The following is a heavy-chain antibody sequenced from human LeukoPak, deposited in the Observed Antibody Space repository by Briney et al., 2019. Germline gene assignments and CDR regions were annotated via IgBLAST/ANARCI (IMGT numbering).Heavy chain of an antibody. V-gene: IGHV4-34*01. CDR1: GGSFSGYY. Sequence: SETLSLTCAVYGGSFSGYYWSWIRRPPGKGLEWIGEIDHSGSTNYNPSLKSRVTISVDTSKNQFSLKLSSVTAADTAVYYCARVAARPPYYYYYYMDVWGKGTTVTVSS. J-gene: IGHJ6*03. CDR2: IDHSGST. D-gene: IGHD6-6*01. CDR3: ARVAARPPYYYYYYMDV.